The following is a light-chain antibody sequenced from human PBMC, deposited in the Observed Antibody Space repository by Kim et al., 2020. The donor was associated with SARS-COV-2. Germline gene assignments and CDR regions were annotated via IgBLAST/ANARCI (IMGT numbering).Light chain of an antibody. J-gene: IGKJ2*01. Sequence: DIVMTQSPDSLAVSLGERATINCKSSQSLLYSSNNKNYLAWYQQKPGQPPKLLIYWASTRESGVPDRFSGSGSGADFTLTISSLQAEDVAVYYCQQYYSTPYTFGQGTKLDI. CDR3: QQYYSTPYT. CDR2: WAS. V-gene: IGKV4-1*01. CDR1: QSLLYSSNNKNY.